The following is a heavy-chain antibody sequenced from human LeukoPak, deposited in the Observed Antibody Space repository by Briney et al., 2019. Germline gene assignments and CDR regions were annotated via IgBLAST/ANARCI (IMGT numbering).Heavy chain of an antibody. J-gene: IGHJ4*02. CDR1: GYTFTGYY. Sequence: ASVKVSCKASGYTFTGYYIHWVRQAPGQGLEWMGWINPNSGGTNYAQKFQGRVTMTRDTSISTAYMELSRLRSDDTALYYCARERYYSSGNYNNRIDYWGQGTLVTVSS. CDR3: ARERYYSSGNYNNRIDY. D-gene: IGHD3-10*01. CDR2: INPNSGGT. V-gene: IGHV1-2*02.